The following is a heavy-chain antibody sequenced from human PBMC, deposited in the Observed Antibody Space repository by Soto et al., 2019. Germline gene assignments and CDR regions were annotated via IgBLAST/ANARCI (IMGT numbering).Heavy chain of an antibody. D-gene: IGHD3-10*01. J-gene: IGHJ4*02. CDR2: ISSSSSTI. CDR1: GFTFSSYS. Sequence: EVQLVESGGGLVQLGGSLRLSCAASGFTFSSYSMNWVRQAPGKGLEWVSYISSSSSTIYYADSVKGRFTISSDNAKNSLYLQMNSLRDDDTAVYYCAREPPTWFGASGFFDYWGQRTLVTVSS. V-gene: IGHV3-48*02. CDR3: AREPPTWFGASGFFDY.